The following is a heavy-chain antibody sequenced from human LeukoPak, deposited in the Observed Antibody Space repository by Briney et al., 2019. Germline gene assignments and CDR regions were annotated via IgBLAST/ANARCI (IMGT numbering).Heavy chain of an antibody. V-gene: IGHV3-23*01. CDR1: GVTFSSYA. J-gene: IGHJ2*01. D-gene: IGHD3-10*01. CDR2: ISGSGGST. Sequence: PGGSLRLSCAACGVTFSSYAMNWVRQAPGKGLEWVSAISGSGGSTYYADSVKGRFTISRDNSKNTLYLQMNSLRAEDTAVYYCAKHSTGVECWGRGTLVTVSS. CDR3: AKHSTGVEC.